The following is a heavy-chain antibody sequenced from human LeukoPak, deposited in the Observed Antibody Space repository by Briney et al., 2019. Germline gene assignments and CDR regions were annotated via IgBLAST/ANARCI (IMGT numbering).Heavy chain of an antibody. CDR1: GFPFSRYA. J-gene: IGHJ4*02. V-gene: IGHV3-23*01. CDR3: AKDYCSGGSCYSGLDH. CDR2: ISGSGGST. Sequence: PGGSLRLSCAASGFPFSRYAMSWVRQAPGKGLEWVSVISGSGGSTYYADSVKGRFTISRDNSKNTLYLQMNSLRAEDTAVYYCAKDYCSGGSCYSGLDHWGQGTLVTVSS. D-gene: IGHD2-15*01.